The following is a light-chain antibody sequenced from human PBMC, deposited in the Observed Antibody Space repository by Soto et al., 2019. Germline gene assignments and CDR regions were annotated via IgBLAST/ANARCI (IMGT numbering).Light chain of an antibody. CDR2: GAS. J-gene: IGKJ4*01. CDR3: QQCNDSTLT. V-gene: IGKV3-20*01. CDR1: QSISSSS. Sequence: EIVLPPSPGTLSFSPVERATLSGRSSQSISSSSLAWYQKKPGQAPRLLIYGASSRATGIPDRFSGIGSGADLNLTLRRLEPEEWVVYEGQQCNDSTLTGGGGTKVEIK.